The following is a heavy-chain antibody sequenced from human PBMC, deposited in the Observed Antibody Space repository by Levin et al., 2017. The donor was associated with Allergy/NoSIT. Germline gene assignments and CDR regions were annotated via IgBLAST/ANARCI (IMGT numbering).Heavy chain of an antibody. CDR3: ARDNSGWYRNFDY. CDR1: GYTFTSYY. V-gene: IGHV1-46*01. D-gene: IGHD6-19*01. Sequence: GGSLRLSCKASGYTFTSYYMHWVRQAPGQGLEWMGIINPSGGSTSYAQKFQGRVTMTRDTSTSTVYMELSSLRSEDTAVYYCARDNSGWYRNFDYWGQGTLVTVSS. J-gene: IGHJ4*02. CDR2: INPSGGST.